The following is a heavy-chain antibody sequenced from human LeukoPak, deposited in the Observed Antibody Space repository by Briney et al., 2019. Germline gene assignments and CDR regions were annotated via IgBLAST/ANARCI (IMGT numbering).Heavy chain of an antibody. V-gene: IGHV3-48*04. CDR3: ARDLTPYWARVPGCTNGVCYRASFGY. CDR2: ISSSSSTI. Sequence: GGSLSLSCAASGFTFSSYSMNWVRQAPGKGLEWVSYISSSSSTIYYADSVKGRFTISRDNAKNSLYLQMNSLRAEDTAVYYCARDLTPYWARVPGCTNGVCYRASFGYWGQGTLVTVSS. CDR1: GFTFSSYS. J-gene: IGHJ4*02. D-gene: IGHD2-8*01.